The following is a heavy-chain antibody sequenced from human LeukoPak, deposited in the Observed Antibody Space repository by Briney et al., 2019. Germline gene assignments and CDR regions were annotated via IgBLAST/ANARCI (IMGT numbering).Heavy chain of an antibody. CDR2: IYYSGST. V-gene: IGHV4-59*01. CDR1: GGSISSYY. Sequence: PSETLSLTCTVSGGSISSYYWSWIRKPPGQGLDRIGYIYYSGSTNYNPSLKSRVTISVDTSKNQFSLKLSSVTAADTAVYYCARAQLLWFGGPYDYWGQGTLVTVSS. J-gene: IGHJ4*02. CDR3: ARAQLLWFGGPYDY. D-gene: IGHD3-10*01.